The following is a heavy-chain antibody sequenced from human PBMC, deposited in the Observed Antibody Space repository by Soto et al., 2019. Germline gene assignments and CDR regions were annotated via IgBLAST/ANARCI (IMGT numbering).Heavy chain of an antibody. D-gene: IGHD3-10*01. CDR1: GFTFSSYA. CDR2: ISYDGSNK. CDR3: ARDGAFGEDYTYYYYYYGMDV. V-gene: IGHV3-30-3*01. Sequence: PGGSLRLSCAASGFTFSSYAMHWVRQAPGKGLEWVAVISYDGSNKYYADSVKGRFTISRDNSKNTLYLQMNSLRAEDTAVYYCARDGAFGEDYTYYYYYYGMDVWGQGTTVTVSS. J-gene: IGHJ6*02.